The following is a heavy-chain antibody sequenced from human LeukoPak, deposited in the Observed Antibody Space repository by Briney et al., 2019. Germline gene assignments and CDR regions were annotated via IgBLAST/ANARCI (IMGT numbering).Heavy chain of an antibody. Sequence: GGSLRLSCAASGLTFSSHEMNWVRQAPGKGLEWVANIKQDGSEKYYVDSVKGRFTISRDNAKNSLYLQMNSLRAEDTAVYYCARGARTIFGVVIARNNWFDPWGQGTLVTVSS. CDR1: GLTFSSHE. V-gene: IGHV3-7*01. CDR3: ARGARTIFGVVIARNNWFDP. D-gene: IGHD3-3*01. J-gene: IGHJ5*02. CDR2: IKQDGSEK.